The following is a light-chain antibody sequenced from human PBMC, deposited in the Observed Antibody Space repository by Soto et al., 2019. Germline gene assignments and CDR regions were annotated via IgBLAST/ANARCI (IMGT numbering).Light chain of an antibody. CDR1: QSVSSY. J-gene: IGKJ4*01. CDR2: DAS. Sequence: EIVLTQSPATLSLSPGERATLSRRASQSVSSYLAWYQQKPGQAPRLLIYDASNRATGIPARFSGSGSGTDFNLTISSLEPEDFAVYYCQQRSNWPPLTFGGGTKVEIK. CDR3: QQRSNWPPLT. V-gene: IGKV3-11*01.